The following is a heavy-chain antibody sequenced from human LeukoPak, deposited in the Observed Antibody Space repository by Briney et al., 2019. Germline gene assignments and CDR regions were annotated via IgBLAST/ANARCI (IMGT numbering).Heavy chain of an antibody. J-gene: IGHJ4*02. CDR2: ISGSGSRT. CDR1: GFTFSSYA. D-gene: IGHD3-10*01. CDR3: ARGYGSGTTSDY. Sequence: GGSLRPSCAASGFTFSSYALTWVRHAPGKWLEWDSGISGSGSRTYYADSVKGRFTISRDNSKNTLYLQMNSLSPEDTAIYYCARGYGSGTTSDYWGQGTLVTVSS. V-gene: IGHV3-23*01.